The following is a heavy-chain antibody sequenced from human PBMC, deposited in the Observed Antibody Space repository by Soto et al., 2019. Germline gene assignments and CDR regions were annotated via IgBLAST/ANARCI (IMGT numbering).Heavy chain of an antibody. J-gene: IGHJ6*02. CDR1: GGSFSGYY. CDR2: INHSGST. V-gene: IGHV4-34*01. CDR3: ASGGQTKDSNWKNYYGMDV. Sequence: NPSETLSLTCAVYGGSFSGYYWSWIRQPPGKGLEWIGEINHSGSTNYNPSLKSRVTISVDTSKNQFSLKLSSVTAADTAVYYCASGGQTKDSNWKNYYGMDVWGQGTTVTVSS. D-gene: IGHD1-1*01.